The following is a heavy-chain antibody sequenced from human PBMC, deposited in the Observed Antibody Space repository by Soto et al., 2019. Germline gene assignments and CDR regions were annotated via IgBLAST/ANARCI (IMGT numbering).Heavy chain of an antibody. CDR3: ARVTPSPYYYYGMDV. J-gene: IGHJ6*02. CDR2: IWYDGSNK. V-gene: IGHV3-33*01. CDR1: GFTFSSYG. Sequence: QVQLVESGGGVVQPGRSLRLSCAASGFTFSSYGMHWVRQAPGKGLEWVAVIWYDGSNKYYADSVKGRFTISRDNSKNTLYLQMHSLRAEDTAVYYCARVTPSPYYYYGMDVWGQGTTVTVSS. D-gene: IGHD2-2*01.